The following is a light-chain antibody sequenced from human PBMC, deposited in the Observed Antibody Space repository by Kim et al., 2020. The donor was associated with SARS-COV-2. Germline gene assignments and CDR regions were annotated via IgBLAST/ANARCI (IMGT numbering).Light chain of an antibody. J-gene: IGLJ2*01. Sequence: QSALTQPASVSGSPGQSITISCTGTSSDVGSYNLVSWYQHHPGKAPKLMIYETTKGPSGVSNRFSGSKSGNTASLTISGLQAEDEADYYCCSYAGSSTLVFGGGTQLTVL. CDR3: CSYAGSSTLV. CDR2: ETT. CDR1: SSDVGSYNL. V-gene: IGLV2-23*01.